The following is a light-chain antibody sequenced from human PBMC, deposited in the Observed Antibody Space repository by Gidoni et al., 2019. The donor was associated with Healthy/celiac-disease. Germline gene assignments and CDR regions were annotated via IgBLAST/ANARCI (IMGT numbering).Light chain of an antibody. V-gene: IGKV1-5*03. CDR3: QQYNSYPWT. CDR2: MAS. J-gene: IGKJ1*01. Sequence: DIQRTQSPSTLSASVGDRVTITCRASQSISSWLAWYQQKPGKAPKLLIYMASSLESGVPSRFSGSGSGTEFTLTISSLQPDDFATYYCQQYNSYPWTFGQGTKVEIK. CDR1: QSISSW.